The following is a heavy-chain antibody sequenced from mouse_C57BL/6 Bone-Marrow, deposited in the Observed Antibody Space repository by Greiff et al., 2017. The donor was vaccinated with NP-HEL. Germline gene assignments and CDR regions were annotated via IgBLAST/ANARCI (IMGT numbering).Heavy chain of an antibody. CDR1: GYTFTDYE. CDR2: IDPETGGT. Sequence: QVQLKQSGAELVRPGASVTLSCKASGYTFTDYEMHWVKQTPVHGLAWIGAIDPETGGTAYNQKFKGKAILTADKSSSTAYMELRSLTSEDSAVYYYTRNYYDYFDYWGQGTTLTVSS. CDR3: TRNYYDYFDY. J-gene: IGHJ2*01. V-gene: IGHV1-15*01. D-gene: IGHD1-1*01.